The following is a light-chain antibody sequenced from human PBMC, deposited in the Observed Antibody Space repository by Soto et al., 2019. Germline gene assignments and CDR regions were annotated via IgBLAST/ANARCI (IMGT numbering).Light chain of an antibody. J-gene: IGLJ1*01. V-gene: IGLV2-11*01. CDR2: DVT. CDR1: SSDVGGYNH. Sequence: QSALTQPRSVSGSPGQSVTISCTGTSSDVGGYNHVSWYQQYPGKAPKPMIYDVTKRPSGVPDRFSGSKSGNTASLTISGLQAEDEADYYCCSYAGTYTYVFGTGTKVTVL. CDR3: CSYAGTYTYV.